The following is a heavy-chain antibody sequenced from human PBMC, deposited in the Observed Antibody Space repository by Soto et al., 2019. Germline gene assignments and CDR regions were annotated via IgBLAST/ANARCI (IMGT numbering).Heavy chain of an antibody. CDR1: GFTFSSYE. Sequence: EVQLVESGGGLVQPGGSLRLSCAASGFTFSSYEMNWVRQAPGKGLEWVSYISSSGSTIYYADSVKGRFTISRDNAKNSLYLQMNGWGAENTAFNYGAGGRYFSGVSCYAGENFQHGGKGTLVT. CDR3: AGGRYFSGVSCYAGENFQH. V-gene: IGHV3-48*03. D-gene: IGHD2-15*01. CDR2: ISSSGSTI. J-gene: IGHJ1*01.